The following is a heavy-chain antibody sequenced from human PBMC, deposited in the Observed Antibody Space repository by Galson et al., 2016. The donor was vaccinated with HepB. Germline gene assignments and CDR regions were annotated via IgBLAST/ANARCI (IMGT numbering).Heavy chain of an antibody. CDR3: ASKGFQSITARLLDY. Sequence: SVKVSCKASGGTFSTFPFSWVRQAPGQGLEWMGGIVPSFGPADSAEKFQDRVTFTADESTSTAYMELRNLRSEDTAVYYCASKGFQSITARLLDYWGQGTLVTVSS. CDR2: IVPSFGPA. J-gene: IGHJ4*02. D-gene: IGHD6-6*01. V-gene: IGHV1-69*13. CDR1: GGTFSTFP.